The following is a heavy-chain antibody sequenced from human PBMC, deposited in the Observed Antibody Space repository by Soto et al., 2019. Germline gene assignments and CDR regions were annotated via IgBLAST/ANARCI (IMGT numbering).Heavy chain of an antibody. CDR1: GASISSGGYY. V-gene: IGHV4-30-4*01. CDR2: IYYTGNT. J-gene: IGHJ4*02. D-gene: IGHD5-12*01. CDR3: SSLPDGYTSGLDY. Sequence: QVQLQESGPGLVKPSQTLSLSCTVSGASISSGGYYWNWIRQPPGKGLEWIGYIYYTGNTVFNPSLKSRVSISVDTSKTQFSLKLNPVTAADTAVYYCSSLPDGYTSGLDYWGQGTLVTVSS.